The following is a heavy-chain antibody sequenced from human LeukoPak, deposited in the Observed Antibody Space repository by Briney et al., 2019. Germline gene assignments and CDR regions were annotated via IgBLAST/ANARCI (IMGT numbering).Heavy chain of an antibody. V-gene: IGHV4-31*03. CDR2: IYKTGST. CDR1: GDSITSGGYY. Sequence: SQTLSLTCTVSGDSITSGGYYWSWIRQRPGKGLEWIGYIYKTGSTYYNPSLKSRVTMSVDTSRNQFSLKLNSVTAAVTAVYYCARDVLRWGQGTLVTVSS. CDR3: ARDVLR. J-gene: IGHJ4*02.